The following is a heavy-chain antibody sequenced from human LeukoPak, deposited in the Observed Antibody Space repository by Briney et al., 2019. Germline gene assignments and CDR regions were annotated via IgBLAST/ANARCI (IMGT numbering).Heavy chain of an antibody. CDR1: GFTFSSYS. D-gene: IGHD6-19*01. CDR2: ISSCSSYI. CDR3: ARDGPTGYSSGWDFDY. Sequence: PGGSLRLSCAASGFTFSSYSMNWVRQAPGKGLEWVSSISSCSSYIYYADSVKGRFTISRDNAKNSLYLQMNSLRAEDTAVYYCARDGPTGYSSGWDFDYWGQGTLVTVSS. V-gene: IGHV3-21*01. J-gene: IGHJ4*02.